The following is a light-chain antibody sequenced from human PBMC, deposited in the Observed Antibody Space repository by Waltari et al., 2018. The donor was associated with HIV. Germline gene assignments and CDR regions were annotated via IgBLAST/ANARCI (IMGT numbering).Light chain of an antibody. CDR1: NSNNGSNT. J-gene: IGLJ2*01. V-gene: IGLV1-44*01. Sequence: QSVLPQPPSASGTPGQRVTISCSGRNSNNGSNTVTLYQQLPGTAPKLLIYGNTQRPSGVPDRFSGSKSGTSASLAISGLQSEDEADYYCAAWDDSLNGEVVFGGGTKLTVL. CDR3: AAWDDSLNGEVV. CDR2: GNT.